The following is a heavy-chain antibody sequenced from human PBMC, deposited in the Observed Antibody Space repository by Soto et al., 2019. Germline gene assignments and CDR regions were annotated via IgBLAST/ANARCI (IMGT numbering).Heavy chain of an antibody. V-gene: IGHV3-53*01. Sequence: GGSLRLSCAAPGFTVSSNYMSWVRQAPGKGLEWVSVIYSGGSTYYADSVKGRFTISRDNSKNTLYLQMNSLRAEDTAVYHCARVVSEGQFDYWGQGTLVTVSS. D-gene: IGHD3-16*01. CDR2: IYSGGST. CDR1: GFTVSSNY. CDR3: ARVVSEGQFDY. J-gene: IGHJ4*02.